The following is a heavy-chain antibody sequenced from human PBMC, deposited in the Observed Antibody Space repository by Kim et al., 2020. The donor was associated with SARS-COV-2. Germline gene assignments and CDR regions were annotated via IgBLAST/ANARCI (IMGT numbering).Heavy chain of an antibody. CDR3: ARHQRYSSSWYVAFYY. CDR1: GGSLSSSSYY. J-gene: IGHJ6*01. D-gene: IGHD6-13*01. Sequence: SETLSLTCTVSGGSLSSSSYYWGWIRQPPGKGLEWIGTAYYIGNTYYNPSLKSRVTISVDTSKNQFSLKLGSVTAADTAVYYCARHQRYSSSWYVAFYY. CDR2: AYYIGNT. V-gene: IGHV4-39*01.